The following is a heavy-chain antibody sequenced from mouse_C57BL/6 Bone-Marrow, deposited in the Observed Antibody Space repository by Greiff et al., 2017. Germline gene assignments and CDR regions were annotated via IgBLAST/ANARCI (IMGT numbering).Heavy chain of an antibody. V-gene: IGHV1-55*01. J-gene: IGHJ1*03. CDR1: GYTFTSYW. Sequence: VQLQQPGAELVKPGASVKMSCKASGYTFTSYWLTWVKQRPGQGLEWIGDIYPGSGSTKYNEKFKSKATLTVDTSSSTAYMQLSSLTSEDSAVYYCARPGTGYWYFDVWGTGTTVTVSS. CDR3: ARPGTGYWYFDV. D-gene: IGHD4-1*01. CDR2: IYPGSGST.